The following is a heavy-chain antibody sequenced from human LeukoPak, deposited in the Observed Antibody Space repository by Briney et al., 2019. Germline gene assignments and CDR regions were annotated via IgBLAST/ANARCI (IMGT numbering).Heavy chain of an antibody. D-gene: IGHD4-17*01. CDR3: VLYGDYESPDGFDI. Sequence: PGGSLRLSCAASGFIFSSYSMNWVRQAPGKGLEWVSAISGSGGSTYYADSVKGRFTISRDNSKNTLYLHMNSLRAEDTAVYYCVLYGDYESPDGFDIWGQGTMVTVSS. CDR1: GFIFSSYS. J-gene: IGHJ3*02. V-gene: IGHV3-23*01. CDR2: ISGSGGST.